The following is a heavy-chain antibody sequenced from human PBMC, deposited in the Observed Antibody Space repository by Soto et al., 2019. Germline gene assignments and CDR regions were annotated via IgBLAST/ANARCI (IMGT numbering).Heavy chain of an antibody. D-gene: IGHD3-10*01. V-gene: IGHV1-8*01. CDR2: INPNSGNI. Sequence: ASVNVSCKASGNTFTSYDINWVRQATGHGLEWMGWINPNSGNIGHAQNFQGRVTMTRXXXXXXAXMXASRLRSDGTAVYYCARGRASGSYYLLDDWG. CDR1: GNTFTSYD. CDR3: ARGRASGSYYLLDD. J-gene: IGHJ4*01.